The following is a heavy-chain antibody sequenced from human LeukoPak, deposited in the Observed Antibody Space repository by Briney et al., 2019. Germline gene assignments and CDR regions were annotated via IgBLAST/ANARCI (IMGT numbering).Heavy chain of an antibody. D-gene: IGHD2-8*01. J-gene: IGHJ3*02. CDR1: GFSFSSYW. V-gene: IGHV3-7*01. Sequence: GGSLRLSCAASGFSFSSYWMSWVRQAPGKGLEWVASIKQDGSEKHYVDSVKGRFTISRDNAKNSLYLQMNSLRVEDTAVYYCARGPTKGNALDIWGQGTMVTVSA. CDR3: ARGPTKGNALDI. CDR2: IKQDGSEK.